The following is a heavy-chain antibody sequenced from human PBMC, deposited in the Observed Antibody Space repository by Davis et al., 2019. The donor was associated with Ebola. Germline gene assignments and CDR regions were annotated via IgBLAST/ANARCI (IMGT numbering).Heavy chain of an antibody. D-gene: IGHD1-14*01. CDR1: GYSFTGYY. CDR2: ISPNNGGT. J-gene: IGHJ4*02. CDR3: AGDPGGEPNFDY. V-gene: IGHV1-2*02. Sequence: ASVKVSCKASGYSFTGYYIHWVRQAPGQGLEWMGWISPNNGGTLFARNFQGRVTMTRDTSIGPVYMELGGLISDDTALYFGAGDPGGEPNFDYWGQGTLVTVSS.